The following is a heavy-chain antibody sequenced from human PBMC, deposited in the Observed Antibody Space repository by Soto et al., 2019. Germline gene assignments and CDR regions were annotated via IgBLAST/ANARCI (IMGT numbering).Heavy chain of an antibody. CDR3: ARQPETGYHCGY. Sequence: QVQLVQSGAEVKKPGASVKVSCKASGYTFTSYAMHWVRQAPGQRLEWMGWINAGNGNTKYSQKFQGRVSTSCGTSSSTAYMELSSLRSEVTALYYSARQPETGYHCGYWGQGTLATVSS. CDR1: GYTFTSYA. CDR2: INAGNGNT. D-gene: IGHD5-12*01. J-gene: IGHJ4*02. V-gene: IGHV1-3*01.